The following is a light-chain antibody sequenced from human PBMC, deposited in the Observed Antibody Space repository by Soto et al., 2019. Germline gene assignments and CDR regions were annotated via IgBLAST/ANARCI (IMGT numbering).Light chain of an antibody. CDR3: QQYGSSPFT. V-gene: IGKV3-20*01. J-gene: IGKJ3*01. CDR2: GAS. Sequence: EIVLTQSPGTLYLSPGERATLSCRASQSVSSTYLAWYQQNPGQAPRLLIYGASNSATGIPDRFSGSGSGTDFTVTISRLEPEEFAVYYCQQYGSSPFTLGPGTKVYIK. CDR1: QSVSSTY.